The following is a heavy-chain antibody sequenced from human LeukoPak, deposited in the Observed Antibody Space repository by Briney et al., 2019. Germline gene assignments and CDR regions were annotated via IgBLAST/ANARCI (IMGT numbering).Heavy chain of an antibody. V-gene: IGHV3-21*01. CDR2: ISSSSSYI. D-gene: IGHD2-2*01. J-gene: IGHJ4*02. CDR1: GFTFSSYS. Sequence: GGSLRLSCAASGFTFSSYSMNWVRQAPGKGLEWVSSISSSSSYIYYADSVKGRFTISRDNAKNSLYLQMNSLRAEDTAVYYCARGGVSTSLYLKYYFDHWGQGTPVTVSS. CDR3: ARGGVSTSLYLKYYFDH.